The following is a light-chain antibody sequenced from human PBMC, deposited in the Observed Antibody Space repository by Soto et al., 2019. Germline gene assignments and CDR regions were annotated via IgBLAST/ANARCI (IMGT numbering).Light chain of an antibody. CDR2: GAS. CDR3: QQYGSSTLFT. V-gene: IGKV3-20*01. Sequence: EIVLTQSPGTLSLSPGERATLSCRASQSVSSSYLAWYQQKPGQAPRLLIYGASSRATGIPDRFSGSGSGTDFTLTISRLEPEDFAVYYCQQYGSSTLFTFGPGTKVDIQ. J-gene: IGKJ3*01. CDR1: QSVSSSY.